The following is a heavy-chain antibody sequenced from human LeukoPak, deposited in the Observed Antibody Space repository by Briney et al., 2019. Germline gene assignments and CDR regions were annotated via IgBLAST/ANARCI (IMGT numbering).Heavy chain of an antibody. V-gene: IGHV4-59*01. CDR1: GGSISSYY. D-gene: IGHD6-13*01. J-gene: IGHJ6*03. Sequence: SETLSLTCTVSGGSISSYYWSWVRQPPGKGLEWIGYIYYSGSTNYNPSLKSRVTISVDTSKNQFSLKLSSVTAADTAVYYCARRAAGKGMDVWGKGTTVTVSS. CDR3: ARRAAGKGMDV. CDR2: IYYSGST.